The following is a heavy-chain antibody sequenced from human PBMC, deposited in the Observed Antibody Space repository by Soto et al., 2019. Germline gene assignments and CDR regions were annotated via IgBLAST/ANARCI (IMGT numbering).Heavy chain of an antibody. J-gene: IGHJ4*02. Sequence: PGGSLRVSCEASGFSFVNYAMSWVRQAPWKGLEWVASIHDNGQTTHYADSVRGRFTISRDNSKNTLHLQMSSLRVEDTAVYYCARNWDDNHPPNPFDQWGQGTQVTVST. CDR2: IHDNGQTT. CDR3: ARNWDDNHPPNPFDQ. CDR1: GFSFVNYA. V-gene: IGHV3-23*05. D-gene: IGHD1-1*01.